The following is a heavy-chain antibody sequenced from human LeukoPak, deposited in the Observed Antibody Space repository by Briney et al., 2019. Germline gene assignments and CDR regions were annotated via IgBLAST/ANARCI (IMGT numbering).Heavy chain of an antibody. CDR1: GFTFSSYS. CDR3: ASGDIVVVPAAMSIS. V-gene: IGHV3-21*01. D-gene: IGHD2-2*01. Sequence: GGSLRLSCAASGFTFSSYSMNWVRQAPGKGLEWVSSISSSSSYIYYADSVKGRFTISRDNAKNSLYLQMNSLRAEDTAVYYCASGDIVVVPAAMSISWGQGTLVTVS. J-gene: IGHJ4*02. CDR2: ISSSSSYI.